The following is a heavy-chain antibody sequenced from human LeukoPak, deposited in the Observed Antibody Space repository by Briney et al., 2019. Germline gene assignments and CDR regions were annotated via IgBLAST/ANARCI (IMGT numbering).Heavy chain of an antibody. D-gene: IGHD1-14*01. CDR1: RFSFSSYW. J-gene: IGHJ4*02. Sequence: PGGSLRLSCVASRFSFSSYWMHWVRQDPGKGLVWISRISSGGNDIKYADSVKGRFTISRDNAKNTLYLQMNSLRAEDTAVYYCARDQTQTGPTTVDHWGQGTQVTVSS. CDR2: ISSGGNDI. CDR3: ARDQTQTGPTTVDH. V-gene: IGHV3-74*03.